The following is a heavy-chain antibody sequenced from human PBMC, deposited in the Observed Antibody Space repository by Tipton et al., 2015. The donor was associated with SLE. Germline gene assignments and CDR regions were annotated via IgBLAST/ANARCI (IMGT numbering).Heavy chain of an antibody. J-gene: IGHJ6*02. CDR1: GFTVSSNY. CDR2: IYSGGST. V-gene: IGHV3-53*05. CDR3: AREGQPPRYYYGMDV. D-gene: IGHD6-13*01. Sequence: SLRLSCAASGFTVSSNYMSWVRQAPGKGLEWVSVIYSGGSTYYADSVKGRFTISRDNSKNTLYLQMNSLRAADTAVYYCAREGQPPRYYYGMDVWGQGTTVTVSS.